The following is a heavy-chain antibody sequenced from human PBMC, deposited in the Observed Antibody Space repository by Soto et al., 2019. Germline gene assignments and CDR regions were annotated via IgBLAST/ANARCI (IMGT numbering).Heavy chain of an antibody. V-gene: IGHV4-59*01. CDR3: ARGITVPNFDY. CDR1: GGSISSYY. J-gene: IGHJ4*02. CDR2: IYYSGST. D-gene: IGHD4-17*01. Sequence: QVQLQESGPGLVKPSETLSLTCTVSGGSISSYYWSWIRQPPGKGLEWIGYIYYSGSTNYNPSLKSRVTISVGTTKNQSALKLSSVTAADTAVYYCARGITVPNFDYWGQGTLVTVSS.